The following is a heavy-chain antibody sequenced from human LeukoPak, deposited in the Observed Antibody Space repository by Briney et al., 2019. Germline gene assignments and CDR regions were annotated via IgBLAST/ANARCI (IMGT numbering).Heavy chain of an antibody. CDR1: GYTFTGYY. Sequence: GASVKVSCKASGYTFTGYYMHWVRQAPGQGLEWMGWINPNSGGTNYAQKFQGRVTMTRDTSISTAYMELSRLRSDDTAVYYCARGGLLEWLMNWFDPWGQGTLVTVSS. J-gene: IGHJ5*02. D-gene: IGHD3-3*01. V-gene: IGHV1-2*02. CDR2: INPNSGGT. CDR3: ARGGLLEWLMNWFDP.